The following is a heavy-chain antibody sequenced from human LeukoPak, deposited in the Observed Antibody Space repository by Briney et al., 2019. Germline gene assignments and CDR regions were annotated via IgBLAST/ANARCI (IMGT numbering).Heavy chain of an antibody. J-gene: IGHJ4*02. Sequence: PGGSLRLSCAASGFTFSDYYMSWIRQAPGKGLEWVSDISSGSSYTNHAESVQGRFSISRDNAKNSLFLQMTSLRVEDTAVYYCAKTKRYCSGGSCYWPSDFWGQGTLVTVSS. CDR1: GFTFSDYY. D-gene: IGHD2-15*01. V-gene: IGHV3-11*03. CDR2: ISSGSSYT. CDR3: AKTKRYCSGGSCYWPSDF.